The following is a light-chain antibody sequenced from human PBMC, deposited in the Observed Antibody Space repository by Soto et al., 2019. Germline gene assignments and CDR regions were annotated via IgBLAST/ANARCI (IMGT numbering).Light chain of an antibody. V-gene: IGLV4-69*01. Sequence: QAVVTQSPSASASLGASVKLTCTLSSDYSTYAVAWHQQQPEKGPRYLMRLNSDGIHSKGDGIPDRFSGSSSGAERYLTISGLQSDDEADYYCQTWGTGIRVVFGGGTKLTVL. CDR3: QTWGTGIRVV. J-gene: IGLJ2*01. CDR2: LNSDGIH. CDR1: SDYSTYA.